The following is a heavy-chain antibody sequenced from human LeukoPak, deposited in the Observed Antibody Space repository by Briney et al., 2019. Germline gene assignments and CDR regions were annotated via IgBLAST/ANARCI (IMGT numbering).Heavy chain of an antibody. D-gene: IGHD3-22*01. Sequence: SVKVSCKASGYTFTGYYMHWVRQAPGQGLEWMGGIIPIFGTANYAQKFQGRVTITADESTSTAYMELSSLRSEDTAVYYCARTRYDSSGYYYLTPPHDAFDIWGQGTMVTVSS. CDR2: IIPIFGTA. J-gene: IGHJ3*02. CDR1: GYTFTGYY. V-gene: IGHV1-69*13. CDR3: ARTRYDSSGYYYLTPPHDAFDI.